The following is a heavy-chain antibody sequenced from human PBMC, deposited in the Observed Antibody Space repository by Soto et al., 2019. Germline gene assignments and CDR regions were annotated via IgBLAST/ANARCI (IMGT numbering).Heavy chain of an antibody. V-gene: IGHV4-59*01. D-gene: IGHD6-13*01. CDR2: IYYSGST. CDR3: AGSPRGQQLVLGGGY. Sequence: SETLSLTCTVSGGSISSYYWSWIRQPPGKGLEWIGYIYYSGSTNYNPSLKSRVTISVDTSKNQFSLKLSSVAAADTAVYFWAGSPRGQQLVLGGGYWGQGTLVTVSS. J-gene: IGHJ4*02. CDR1: GGSISSYY.